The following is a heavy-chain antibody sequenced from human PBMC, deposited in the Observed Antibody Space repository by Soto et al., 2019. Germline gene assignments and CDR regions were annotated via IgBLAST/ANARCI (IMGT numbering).Heavy chain of an antibody. Sequence: EVQLLESGGGLVQPGGSLRLSCAASGFTFSSYVMNWVRQAPGKGLEWVSGISGSGSNTYYADSVKGRFTISRDNSNDTLYLQMNSLRAEDTAVYYCAHPYCSGSSYYGSDVWGRGTTVTVSS. D-gene: IGHD3-10*01. V-gene: IGHV3-23*01. CDR1: GFTFSSYV. CDR2: ISGSGSNT. CDR3: AHPYCSGSSYYGSDV. J-gene: IGHJ6*02.